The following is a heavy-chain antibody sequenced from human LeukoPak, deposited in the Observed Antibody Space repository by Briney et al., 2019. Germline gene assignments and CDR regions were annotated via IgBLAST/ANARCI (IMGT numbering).Heavy chain of an antibody. CDR3: ARGTLGHYGDPGHFQH. D-gene: IGHD4-17*01. Sequence: GASVKVSCKASGYTFTSYGISWVRQAPGQGLEWMGWINAYNGNTNYAQKLQGRVTMTTDTSTSTAYMELRSLRSDDTAAYYCARGTLGHYGDPGHFQHWGQGTLVTVSS. CDR1: GYTFTSYG. CDR2: INAYNGNT. V-gene: IGHV1-18*01. J-gene: IGHJ1*01.